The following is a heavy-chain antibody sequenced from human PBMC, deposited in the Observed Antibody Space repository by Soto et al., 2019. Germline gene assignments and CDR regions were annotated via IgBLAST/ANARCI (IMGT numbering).Heavy chain of an antibody. D-gene: IGHD6-19*01. CDR1: GYTFTSYD. Sequence: QVQLVQSGAEVKKPGASVKVSCKASGYTFTSYDINWVRQATGQGLEWMGWMNPNSGNTGYAQKFQGRVTMTRNTPISTGYMGLDSLRSEDTAVYYCAGGWGDSSGWSAGYWGQGTLVTVSS. V-gene: IGHV1-8*01. CDR2: MNPNSGNT. J-gene: IGHJ4*02. CDR3: AGGWGDSSGWSAGY.